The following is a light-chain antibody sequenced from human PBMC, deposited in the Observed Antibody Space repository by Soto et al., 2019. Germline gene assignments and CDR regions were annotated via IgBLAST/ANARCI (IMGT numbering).Light chain of an antibody. V-gene: IGLV2-14*01. CDR2: EVN. J-gene: IGLJ1*01. CDR3: RSYTSSSTFV. CDR1: SSDVGGYNY. Sequence: QSALTQPASVSGSPGQSITISCTGTSSDVGGYNYVSWYQQHPGKAPKLMIYEVNNRPSGVSNRFSGSKSGNTASLTISGLRAEDEADYYCRSYTSSSTFVFGSGTKVTVL.